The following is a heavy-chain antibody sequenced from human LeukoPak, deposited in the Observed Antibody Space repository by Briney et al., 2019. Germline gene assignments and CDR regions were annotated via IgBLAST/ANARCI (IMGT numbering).Heavy chain of an antibody. CDR3: VGGAYYDILTGPKTSYYYYGMDV. V-gene: IGHV3-23*01. CDR1: GFTFSSYA. J-gene: IGHJ6*02. Sequence: GGSLRLSCAASGFTFSSYAMSWVRQAPGKGLEWVSAISGSGGSTYYADSVKGRFTISRDNSKNTLYLQMNSLRAEDTAVYYCVGGAYYDILTGPKTSYYYYGMDVWGQGTTVTVS. D-gene: IGHD3-9*01. CDR2: ISGSGGST.